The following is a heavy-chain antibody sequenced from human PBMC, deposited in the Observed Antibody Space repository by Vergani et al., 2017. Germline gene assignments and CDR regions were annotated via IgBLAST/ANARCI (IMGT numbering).Heavy chain of an antibody. D-gene: IGHD5-18*01. CDR2: IYTSGST. V-gene: IGHV4-4*07. Sequence: QVQLQESGPGLVKPSETLYLTCTVSGGSISSYYWSWIRQPAGKGLEGIGRIYTSGSTNYNPPLKSRVTVSVDTAKNQFSLKLSSVTAPDTSVYYCARDTAMAWGYYYYMDVWGKGTTVTVSS. CDR1: GGSISSYY. CDR3: ARDTAMAWGYYYYMDV. J-gene: IGHJ6*03.